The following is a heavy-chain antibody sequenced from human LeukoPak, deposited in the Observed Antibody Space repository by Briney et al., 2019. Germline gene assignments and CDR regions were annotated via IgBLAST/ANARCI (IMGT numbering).Heavy chain of an antibody. J-gene: IGHJ3*02. CDR2: INPNSGGT. D-gene: IGHD4-17*01. Sequence: ASVKVPCKASGYTFTGYYMHWVRQAPGQGLEWMGWINPNSGGTNYAQKFQGRVTMTRDTSISTAYMELSRLRSDDTAVYYCARPGDYGDYVSAFDIWGQGTMVTVSS. CDR1: GYTFTGYY. CDR3: ARPGDYGDYVSAFDI. V-gene: IGHV1-2*02.